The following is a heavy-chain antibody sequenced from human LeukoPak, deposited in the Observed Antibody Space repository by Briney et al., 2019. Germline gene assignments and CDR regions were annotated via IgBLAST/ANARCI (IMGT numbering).Heavy chain of an antibody. CDR2: ISAYNGNT. V-gene: IGHV1-18*01. D-gene: IGHD3-9*01. Sequence: GASVKVSCKASGYTFTSYGISWVRQAPGQGLEWMGWISAYNGNTNYAQKLQGRVTMTTDTSTSTAYMELRSLRSDDPALYYGEGGIRYGEPFDIWGQGTMVTVSS. CDR3: EGGIRYGEPFDI. CDR1: GYTFTSYG. J-gene: IGHJ3*02.